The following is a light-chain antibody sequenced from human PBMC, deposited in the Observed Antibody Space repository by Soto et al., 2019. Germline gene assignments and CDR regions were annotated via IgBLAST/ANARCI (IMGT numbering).Light chain of an antibody. CDR3: QSYDSSLREV. CDR2: DNN. Sequence: QSVLTQPPSVSGAPGQRVTISCTGSSSNIGAGYDVHWYQQLPGTAPRLLICDNNNRPSGVPDRFSGSNSGTSASLAITGLQAEDEADYYCQSYDSSLREVFGTGTKLTVL. J-gene: IGLJ1*01. CDR1: SSNIGAGYD. V-gene: IGLV1-40*01.